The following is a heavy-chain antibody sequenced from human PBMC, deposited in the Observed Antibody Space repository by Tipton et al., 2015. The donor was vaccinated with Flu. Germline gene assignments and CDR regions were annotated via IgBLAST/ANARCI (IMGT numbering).Heavy chain of an antibody. Sequence: QLVQSGAEVKKPGESLKISCKGSGYIFANDWIGWVRQMPGKGLEWMGIIYPGDSETRYRPSFQGQVTISADKSISTVYLQWSRLRASDTATYYCARRVAGGVYGMDVWGQGTTVTVS. V-gene: IGHV5-51*01. CDR1: GYIFANDW. J-gene: IGHJ6*02. CDR2: IYPGDSET. D-gene: IGHD3-10*01. CDR3: ARRVAGGVYGMDV.